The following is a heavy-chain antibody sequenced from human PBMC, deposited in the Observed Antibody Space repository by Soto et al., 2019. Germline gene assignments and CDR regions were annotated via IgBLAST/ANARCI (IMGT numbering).Heavy chain of an antibody. CDR3: ARKEKSGYFNWFEP. Sequence: GESLKISCRTSGYRFTSYCIALVLQMPGKGLEWMCIIFPSDSDTIYSPSFQGQVTISADRSTSTVFLQWASLKASDTAVYFCARKEKSGYFNWFEPWGQGTLVTVSS. V-gene: IGHV5-51*01. J-gene: IGHJ5*02. CDR2: IFPSDSDT. CDR1: GYRFTSYC. D-gene: IGHD3-22*01.